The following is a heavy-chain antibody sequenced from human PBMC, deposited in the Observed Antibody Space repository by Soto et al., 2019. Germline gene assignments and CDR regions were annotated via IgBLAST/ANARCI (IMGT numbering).Heavy chain of an antibody. CDR2: IYYSGST. J-gene: IGHJ5*02. Sequence: PSETLSLTCTVSGGSISSSSYYWGWIRQPPGKGLEWIGSIYYSGSTYYNPSLKIRVTISVDTSTHQFSLKLSSVTAADTAVYYCARIVTWGLYNWFDPWGQGTLVTVSS. CDR1: GGSISSSSYY. CDR3: ARIVTWGLYNWFDP. D-gene: IGHD1-26*01. V-gene: IGHV4-39*01.